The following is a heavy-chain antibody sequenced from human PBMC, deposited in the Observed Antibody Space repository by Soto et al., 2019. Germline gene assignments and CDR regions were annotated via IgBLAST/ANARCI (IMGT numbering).Heavy chain of an antibody. Sequence: QVQLVQSGAEVKKPGSSVKVSCKASGGTFSSYTISWVRQAPGQGLEWMGRIIPILGIANYAQKFQGRVTITSDESTSTAYMELSSLRSEDTAVYYCARETGYSSSRGYYYMDVWGKGTTVTVSS. CDR3: ARETGYSSSRGYYYMDV. D-gene: IGHD6-6*01. J-gene: IGHJ6*03. V-gene: IGHV1-69*08. CDR2: IIPILGIA. CDR1: GGTFSSYT.